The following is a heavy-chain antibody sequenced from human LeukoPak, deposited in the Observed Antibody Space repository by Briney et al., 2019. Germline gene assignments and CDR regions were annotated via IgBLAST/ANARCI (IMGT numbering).Heavy chain of an antibody. D-gene: IGHD2-21*02. V-gene: IGHV4-39*07. J-gene: IGHJ5*02. CDR2: IYYSGST. Sequence: SETLSLTCTVSGGSISSSSYYWGWIRQPPGKGLEWIGSIYYSGSTYYNPSLKSRVTISVDTSKNQFSLKLSSVTAADTAVYYCAREAYCGGDCPTRGYHWGQGTLVTVSS. CDR3: AREAYCGGDCPTRGYH. CDR1: GGSISSSSYY.